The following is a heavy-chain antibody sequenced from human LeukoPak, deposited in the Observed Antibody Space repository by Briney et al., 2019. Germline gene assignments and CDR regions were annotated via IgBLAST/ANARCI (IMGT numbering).Heavy chain of an antibody. D-gene: IGHD6-19*01. J-gene: IGHJ4*02. V-gene: IGHV4-39*07. CDR1: GGSINSTSNY. Sequence: SETLSLTCTVSGGSINSTSNYWGWIRQPPGKGLEWIGSIYYSGSTSYNPSLKSRVTISVDTSKNQFSVKLSSVTAADTAVYYCARLRPRSYSSGWYYFDYWGQGTLVTVSS. CDR3: ARLRPRSYSSGWYYFDY. CDR2: IYYSGST.